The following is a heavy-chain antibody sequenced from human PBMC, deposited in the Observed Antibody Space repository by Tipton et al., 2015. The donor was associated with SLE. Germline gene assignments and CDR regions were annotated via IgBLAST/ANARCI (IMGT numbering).Heavy chain of an antibody. J-gene: IGHJ4*02. Sequence: TLSLTCAVSGGSISSGRYSWNWIRQPPGKGLEWIGYIYHSGSTYYNPSLKSRVTISVDTSKNQFSLKLSSVTAADTAVYYCAKGLGGYYFDYWGQGTVVTVSS. CDR3: AKGLGGYYFDY. D-gene: IGHD3-16*01. CDR2: IYHSGST. V-gene: IGHV4-30-2*02. CDR1: GGSISSGRYS.